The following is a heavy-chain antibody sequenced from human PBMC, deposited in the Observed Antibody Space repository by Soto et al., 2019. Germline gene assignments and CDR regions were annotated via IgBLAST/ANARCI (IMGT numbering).Heavy chain of an antibody. V-gene: IGHV1-46*01. J-gene: IGHJ4*02. CDR1: GYTFTSYY. CDR2: INPSGGST. D-gene: IGHD3-22*01. Sequence: QVQLVQSGAEVKKPGASVKVSCKASGYTFTSYYMHWVRQAPGQGLEWMGIINPSGGSTSYAQKLQGRVTMTRDTSTSTVYMELSSLRSEDTAVYYCARAYYDSSGYYYLGYWGQGTLVTVSS. CDR3: ARAYYDSSGYYYLGY.